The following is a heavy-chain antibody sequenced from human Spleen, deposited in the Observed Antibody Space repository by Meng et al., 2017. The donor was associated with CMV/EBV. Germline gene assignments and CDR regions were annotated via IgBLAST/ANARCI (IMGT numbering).Heavy chain of an antibody. CDR3: ASMDYDFWSGVNWFDP. CDR2: IYYSGST. V-gene: IGHV4-59*08. D-gene: IGHD3-3*01. J-gene: IGHJ5*02. CDR1: GGSISSYY. Sequence: GSLRLSCTVSGGSISSYYWSWIRQPPGKGLEWIGYIYYSGSTNYNPSLKSRVTISVDTSKNQFSLKLSSVTAADTAVYYCASMDYDFWSGVNWFDPWGQGTLVTVSS.